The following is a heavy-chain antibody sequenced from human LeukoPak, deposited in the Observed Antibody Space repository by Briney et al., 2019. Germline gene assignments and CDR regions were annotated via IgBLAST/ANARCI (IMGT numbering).Heavy chain of an antibody. CDR1: GGSFSGYY. D-gene: IGHD3-16*02. J-gene: IGHJ3*02. CDR3: ARDRVGLSWDAFDI. V-gene: IGHV4-4*07. CDR2: IYTSGST. Sequence: SETLSLTCAVYGGSFSGYYWSWIRQPAGKGLEWIGRIYTSGSTNYNPSLKSRVTMSVDTSKNQFSLKLSSVTAADTAVYYCARDRVGLSWDAFDIWGQGTMVTVSS.